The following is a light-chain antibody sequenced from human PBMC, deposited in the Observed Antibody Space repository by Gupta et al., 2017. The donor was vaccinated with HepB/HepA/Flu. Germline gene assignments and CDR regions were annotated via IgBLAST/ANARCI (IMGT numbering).Light chain of an antibody. J-gene: IGLJ2*01. CDR2: CNN. CDR3: GTWDSSLSVVV. Sequence: QSVLTPPPSVSAAPGQTVTISCSASNSNIGSNYVSWYQQRPATTPKLLLYCNNRRLSAIPARFSGSKSGTSATIGSTGLQTGEEADYYWGTWDSSLSVVVFGGGTKLTVL. V-gene: IGLV1-51*01. CDR1: NSNIGSNY.